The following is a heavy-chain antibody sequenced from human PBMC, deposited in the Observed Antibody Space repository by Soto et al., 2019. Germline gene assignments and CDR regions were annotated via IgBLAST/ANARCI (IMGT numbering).Heavy chain of an antibody. CDR2: ISGSGGST. J-gene: IGHJ4*02. CDR1: GFTFSSDA. CDR3: AKVNGYSSGWFDY. V-gene: IGHV3-23*01. D-gene: IGHD6-19*01. Sequence: EVQLLESGGGLVQPGGSLRLSCAASGFTFSSDAMSWVRQAPGKGLEWVSAISGSGGSTYYADSVKGRFTISRDNSKNTLYLQMNRLRAEDTAVYYCAKVNGYSSGWFDYWGQGTLVTVSS.